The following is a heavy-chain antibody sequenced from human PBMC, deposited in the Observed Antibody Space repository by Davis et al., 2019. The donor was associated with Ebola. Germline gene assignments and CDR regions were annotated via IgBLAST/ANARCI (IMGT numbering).Heavy chain of an antibody. CDR3: ASQQLVWKALGV. CDR1: GFTFNSYS. D-gene: IGHD6-13*01. CDR2: ISSSRSTI. Sequence: PGGSLRLSCAASGFTFNSYSMNWVRQAPGKGLEWVSYISSSRSTIYYADSVKGRFTISRDNAKNSLYLQMNSLRDEDTAVYYCASQQLVWKALGVWGQGTTVTVSS. J-gene: IGHJ6*02. V-gene: IGHV3-48*02.